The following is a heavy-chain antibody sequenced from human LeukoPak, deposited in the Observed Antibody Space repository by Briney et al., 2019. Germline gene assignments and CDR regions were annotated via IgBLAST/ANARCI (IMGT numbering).Heavy chain of an antibody. Sequence: GGSLRLSCAASGFTFSSYAMSWVRQAPGKGLEWVSAISGSGATIYYADSVKGRFTISRDKSNNTLYLQMNGLRAEDTAVYYCAKDYAYYYGSGIGGFDYWGQGTLVTVSS. D-gene: IGHD3-10*01. CDR2: ISGSGATI. CDR1: GFTFSSYA. J-gene: IGHJ4*02. V-gene: IGHV3-23*01. CDR3: AKDYAYYYGSGIGGFDY.